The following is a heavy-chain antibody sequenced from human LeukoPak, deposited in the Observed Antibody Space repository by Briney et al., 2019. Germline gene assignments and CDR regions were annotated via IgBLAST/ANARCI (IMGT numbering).Heavy chain of an antibody. CDR1: GYTFTSYY. J-gene: IGHJ1*01. V-gene: IGHV1-46*01. Sequence: GASVKVSCKASGYTFTSYYMHWVRQAPGQGLEWMGIINPSGGSTSYAQKFQGKVTMTRDTSTSTVYMELSSLRSEDTAVYYCASVRYYYDSSGYFQHWGQGTLVIVSS. CDR2: INPSGGST. D-gene: IGHD3-22*01. CDR3: ASVRYYYDSSGYFQH.